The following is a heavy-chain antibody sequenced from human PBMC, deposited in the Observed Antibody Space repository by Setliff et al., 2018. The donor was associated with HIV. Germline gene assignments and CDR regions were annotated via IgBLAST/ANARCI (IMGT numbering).Heavy chain of an antibody. D-gene: IGHD2-2*01. CDR2: VYYSGST. J-gene: IGHJ6*03. CDR1: GGSISSSSYY. V-gene: IGHV4-39*07. Sequence: SETLSLTCIVSGGSISSSSYYWGWIRQPPGKGLEWIGTVYYSGSTYYNPSLKSRVTISVDTSENQFSLKLSAVTAADTAVYYCARGWPPADIALYYYYMDVWGKGTTVTVSS. CDR3: ARGWPPADIALYYYYMDV.